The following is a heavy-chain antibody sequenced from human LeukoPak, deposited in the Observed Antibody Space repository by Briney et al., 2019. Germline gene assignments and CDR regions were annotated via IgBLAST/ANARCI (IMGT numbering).Heavy chain of an antibody. V-gene: IGHV4-59*01. J-gene: IGHJ5*02. Sequence: SETLSLTCTVSGGSIRSYYWSWIRQPPGKGLEWIGYVYYSGNTNYNPSLKSRVTMSVDTSENQFSLRLSSVTAADTALYYCARVGSQNWFDPWGQGTLVTVSS. CDR1: GGSIRSYY. CDR3: ARVGSQNWFDP. CDR2: VYYSGNT.